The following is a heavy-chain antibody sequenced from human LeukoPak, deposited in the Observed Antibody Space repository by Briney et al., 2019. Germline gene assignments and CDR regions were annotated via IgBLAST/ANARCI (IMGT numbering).Heavy chain of an antibody. CDR2: ISGDGGST. CDR1: GFTFDVYA. D-gene: IGHD2-21*01. V-gene: IGHV3-43*02. J-gene: IGHJ4*02. CDR3: SKGLKGHQPTIGY. Sequence: GGSLRLSCAASGFTFDVYAMHWVRQAPGKGLEWISLISGDGGSTYYADSVKGRFTISRDNSKNSLYLQMNSRRTEDTRVYYFSKGLKGHQPTIGYWGQGTLVTVSS.